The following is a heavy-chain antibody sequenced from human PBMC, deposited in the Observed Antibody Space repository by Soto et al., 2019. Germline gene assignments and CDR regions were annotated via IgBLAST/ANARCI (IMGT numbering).Heavy chain of an antibody. V-gene: IGHV1-46*02. D-gene: IGHD2-21*01. CDR1: GYTSKTHY. CDR3: ATVESCGGDCYYFQH. J-gene: IGHJ1*01. Sequence: QVQLLQSGPEVKKSGASVKLSCTASGYTSKTHYLQWVREAPGQGLQWMGLINRSGRGALYAQKFQCRVALTMDTSTRTVFLEMNSLRSEATAVYYCATVESCGGDCYYFQHWGQGTVLTVSS. CDR2: INRSGRGA.